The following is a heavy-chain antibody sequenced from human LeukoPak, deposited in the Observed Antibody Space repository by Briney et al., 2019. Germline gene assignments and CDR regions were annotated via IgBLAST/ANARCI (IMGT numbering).Heavy chain of an antibody. CDR1: GYSFTSYW. Sequence: GESLKISCQGSGYSFTSYWIGWVRQLPGKGLEWMGIIYPGDSDTRYSPSFQGQVTISADKSISTAYLQWSSLKAADTAMYYCARLGSYNWNDARDYWGQGTLVTVSS. CDR3: ARLGSYNWNDARDY. CDR2: IYPGDSDT. V-gene: IGHV5-51*01. D-gene: IGHD1-20*01. J-gene: IGHJ4*02.